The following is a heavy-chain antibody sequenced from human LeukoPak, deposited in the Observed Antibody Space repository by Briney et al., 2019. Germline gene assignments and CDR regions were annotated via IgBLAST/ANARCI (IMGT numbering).Heavy chain of an antibody. V-gene: IGHV4-59*01. CDR1: GGSISSYY. D-gene: IGHD6-19*01. Sequence: SETLSLTCTVSGGSISSYYWSWIRQPPGKGLEWIGYTYYSGSTNYNPSLKSRVTISVDTSKNQFSLKLSSVTAADTAVYYCARALRRNIGSGWYRLDYWGQGTLVTVSS. CDR3: ARALRRNIGSGWYRLDY. CDR2: TYYSGST. J-gene: IGHJ4*02.